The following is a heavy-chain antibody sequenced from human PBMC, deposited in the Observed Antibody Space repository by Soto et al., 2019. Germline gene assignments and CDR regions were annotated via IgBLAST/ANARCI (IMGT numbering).Heavy chain of an antibody. Sequence: QVQLVQSGAEVKKPGASVKVSCKASGYTFTIYYMHWVRQAPGQGLEWMGIIDPSGGGTSYAQKFQGRLTMTRDTSTSTVYMELRSLRSEDTAVYYCARDRVDCSGGNCWRSVEDTWGQGTLVTVSS. V-gene: IGHV1-46*01. CDR1: GYTFTIYY. D-gene: IGHD2-15*01. CDR3: ARDRVDCSGGNCWRSVEDT. CDR2: IDPSGGGT. J-gene: IGHJ5*02.